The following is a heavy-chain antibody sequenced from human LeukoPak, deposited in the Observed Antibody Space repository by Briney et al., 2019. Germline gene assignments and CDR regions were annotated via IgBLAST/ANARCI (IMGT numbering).Heavy chain of an antibody. CDR2: THYSGST. D-gene: IGHD3-16*01. J-gene: IGHJ3*01. V-gene: IGHV4-59*08. Sequence: SETLSLTCTVSGDSIRNYYWNWVRQPPGKPLEWIGFTHYSGSTFYNPSLKSRVSTLVDTSKNQFSLKLSFVTAADTAMYYCAKWEGKLRAFDVWGQGTMVTVSS. CDR1: GDSIRNYY. CDR3: AKWEGKLRAFDV.